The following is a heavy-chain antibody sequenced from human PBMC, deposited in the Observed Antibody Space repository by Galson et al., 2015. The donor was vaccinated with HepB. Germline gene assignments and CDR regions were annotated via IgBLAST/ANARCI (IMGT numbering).Heavy chain of an antibody. V-gene: IGHV3-21*01. CDR1: GFTFSSYS. CDR3: ARIWGYYGSGSYGGFDY. D-gene: IGHD3-10*01. CDR2: ISSSSSYI. J-gene: IGHJ4*02. Sequence: SLRLSCAASGFTFSSYSMNWVRQAPGKGLEWVSSISSSSSYIYYADSVKGRFTISRDNAKNSLYLQMSSLRAVDTAVYYCARIWGYYGSGSYGGFDYWGQGTLVTVSS.